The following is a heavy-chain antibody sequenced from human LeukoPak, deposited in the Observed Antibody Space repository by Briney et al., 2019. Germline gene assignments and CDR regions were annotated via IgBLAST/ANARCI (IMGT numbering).Heavy chain of an antibody. V-gene: IGHV4-38-2*01. CDR3: AASTSRETFDY. CDR1: GYSMSSGYY. CDR2: IYHTGSI. J-gene: IGHJ4*02. D-gene: IGHD2-2*01. Sequence: SETLSLTCAVSGYSMSSGYYWGWIRQPPGKGLEWIGSIYHTGSIYYNPSLKSRVTISVDTSKNQFSLRLSSVTAADTAVYYCAASTSRETFDYWGQGTLVTVSS.